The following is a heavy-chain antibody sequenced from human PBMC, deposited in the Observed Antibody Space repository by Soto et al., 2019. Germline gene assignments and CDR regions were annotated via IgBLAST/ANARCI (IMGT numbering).Heavy chain of an antibody. D-gene: IGHD6-19*01. Sequence: GGSLRLSCAASGFTFSSYEMSWVRQAPGKGLEWVSYISSSGSTYYADSVKGRFTISRDNSKNTLYLQMNSLRAEDTAVYYCAKVPPGAAVAGTDYWGQGTLVTVSS. CDR3: AKVPPGAAVAGTDY. V-gene: IGHV3-23*01. CDR1: GFTFSSYE. CDR2: ISSSGST. J-gene: IGHJ4*02.